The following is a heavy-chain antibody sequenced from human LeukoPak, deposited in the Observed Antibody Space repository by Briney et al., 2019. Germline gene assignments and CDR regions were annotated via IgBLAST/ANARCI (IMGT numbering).Heavy chain of an antibody. Sequence: PGGSLRLSCAASGFIFSDYSMSWVRQAPGKGLEWISYIGISSGNTKYADSVKGRFTISGDNAKNSLYLRMNSLRVEDTAVYYCARDHNYAFDNWGQGTLVTVSS. D-gene: IGHD1-1*01. CDR1: GFIFSDYS. CDR3: ARDHNYAFDN. CDR2: IGISSGNT. J-gene: IGHJ4*02. V-gene: IGHV3-11*06.